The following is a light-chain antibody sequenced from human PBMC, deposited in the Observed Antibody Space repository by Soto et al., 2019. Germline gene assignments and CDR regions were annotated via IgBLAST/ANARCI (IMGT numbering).Light chain of an antibody. CDR1: QSVSSNY. CDR3: QQSYSTPFT. J-gene: IGKJ3*01. Sequence: EIVLTQSPGTLSLSSGERATVSCRSSQSVSSNYLAWYQQRPGQAPRLLIYDASSRATGVPDRFSGSGSGTDFTLTISSLQPEDFATYYCQQSYSTPFTFGPGTKVDIK. V-gene: IGKV3D-20*02. CDR2: DAS.